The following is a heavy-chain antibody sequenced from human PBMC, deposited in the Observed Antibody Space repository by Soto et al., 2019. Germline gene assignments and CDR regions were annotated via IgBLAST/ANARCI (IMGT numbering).Heavy chain of an antibody. V-gene: IGHV3-23*01. CDR3: AKFSHTYYYDSSGYPPPGGNYGMDV. D-gene: IGHD3-22*01. J-gene: IGHJ6*02. CDR2: ISGSGGST. CDR1: GFTFSSYA. Sequence: HPGGSLRLSCAASGFTFSSYAMSWVRQAPGKGLKWVSAISGSGGSTYYADSVKGRFTISRDNSKNTLYLQMNSLRAEDTAVYYCAKFSHTYYYDSSGYPPPGGNYGMDVWGQGTTVTVSS.